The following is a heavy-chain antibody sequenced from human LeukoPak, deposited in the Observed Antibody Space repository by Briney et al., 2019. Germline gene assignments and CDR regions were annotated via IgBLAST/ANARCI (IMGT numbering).Heavy chain of an antibody. Sequence: SETLSLTCIVSGGSISSSIYYWAWVRQPPGKGLEWIGSIFYSGSTYYNPSLKSRVTISVDTSKNQFSLKLSSVTAADTAVYYCARDRWNPYNWFDPWGQGTLVTVSS. CDR2: IFYSGST. J-gene: IGHJ5*02. CDR1: GGSISSSIYY. CDR3: ARDRWNPYNWFDP. V-gene: IGHV4-39*07. D-gene: IGHD1-1*01.